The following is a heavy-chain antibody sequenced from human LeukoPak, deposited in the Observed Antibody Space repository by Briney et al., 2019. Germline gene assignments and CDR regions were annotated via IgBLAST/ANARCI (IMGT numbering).Heavy chain of an antibody. Sequence: GGSLRLSCAASGFAFSSHTINWVRQAPGKGLEWVSSISSGSTIIYYADSVKGRFTISRDNAKNSLYLQMNSLRAEDTAVYYCARAGLLWFGDLGYYFDYWGQGTLVTVSS. D-gene: IGHD3-10*01. CDR1: GFAFSSHT. CDR2: ISSGSTII. J-gene: IGHJ4*02. CDR3: ARAGLLWFGDLGYYFDY. V-gene: IGHV3-48*04.